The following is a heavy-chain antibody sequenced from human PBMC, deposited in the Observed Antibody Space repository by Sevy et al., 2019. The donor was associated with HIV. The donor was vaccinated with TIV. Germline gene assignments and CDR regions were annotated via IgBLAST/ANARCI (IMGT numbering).Heavy chain of an antibody. Sequence: ETLSLTCPVFGGSVSSANNYWSWIRQSPGVGLEWIGYIYYTGATDYNPSLESRVTMSIDTSKNQFSLQLSSVTPADTAIYYCARAPVTRKAWFDPWGQGTPVTVSS. CDR2: IYYTGAT. CDR3: ARAPVTRKAWFDP. D-gene: IGHD4-17*01. V-gene: IGHV4-61*01. J-gene: IGHJ5*02. CDR1: GGSVSSANNY.